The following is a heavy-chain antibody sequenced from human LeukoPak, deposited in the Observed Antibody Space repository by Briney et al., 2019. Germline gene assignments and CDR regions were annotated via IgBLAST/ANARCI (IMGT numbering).Heavy chain of an antibody. CDR1: GFTFSSYA. D-gene: IGHD6-19*01. J-gene: IGHJ4*02. CDR2: ISGSGGST. V-gene: IGHV3-23*01. CDR3: AKDHPPAVAGHRDIDY. Sequence: GGSLRLSCAASGFTFSSYAMSWVRQAPGKGLEWVSAISGSGGSTYYADSVKGRFTISRDNSKNTLYLQMNILRAEDTAVYYCAKDHPPAVAGHRDIDYWGQGTLVTVSS.